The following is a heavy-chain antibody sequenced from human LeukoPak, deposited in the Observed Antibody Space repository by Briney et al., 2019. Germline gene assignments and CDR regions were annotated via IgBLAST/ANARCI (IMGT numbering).Heavy chain of an antibody. CDR2: MNPNSGVT. CDR1: GYTFTSYD. J-gene: IGHJ4*02. CDR3: ARELHYGSGTSFDY. D-gene: IGHD3-10*01. Sequence: ASVKVSCKASGYTFTSYDINWVRQASGQGLEWMGWMNPNSGVTGYAQKFQGRVSMTRDTSISTAYMELSSLRSEDTAVYYCARELHYGSGTSFDYWGQGSLVTVSS. V-gene: IGHV1-8*01.